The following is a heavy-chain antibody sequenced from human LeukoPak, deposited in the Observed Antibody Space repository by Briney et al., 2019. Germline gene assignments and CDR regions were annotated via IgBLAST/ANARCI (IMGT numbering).Heavy chain of an antibody. D-gene: IGHD2-2*01. CDR1: GGSISSYNYY. Sequence: PSETLSLTCTVSGGSISSYNYYWGWIRQPPGKGLEWIGSVSYSGITYYNPSLKNRGTISVDTSKNQFSLKLSSVTAADTAVYYCASHFPLSPLVVPAANPFDYWGQGTLVTVSS. J-gene: IGHJ4*02. CDR2: VSYSGIT. V-gene: IGHV4-39*01. CDR3: ASHFPLSPLVVPAANPFDY.